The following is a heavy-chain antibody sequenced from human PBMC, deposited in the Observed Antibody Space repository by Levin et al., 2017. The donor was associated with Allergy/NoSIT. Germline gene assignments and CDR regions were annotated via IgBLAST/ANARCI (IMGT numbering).Heavy chain of an antibody. D-gene: IGHD3-3*01. CDR1: GFPFGASY. J-gene: IGHJ4*02. CDR2: ISGSATDI. V-gene: IGHV3-23*01. Sequence: LSLTCAASGFPFGASYMGWARQSPEKGLEWLSSISGSATDIYYAGAVKGRFTISRDNSRNTLYLQMSSLRAEDTAVYFCAKGSPGVRLVDHWGQGTLVTVSS. CDR3: AKGSPGVRLVDH.